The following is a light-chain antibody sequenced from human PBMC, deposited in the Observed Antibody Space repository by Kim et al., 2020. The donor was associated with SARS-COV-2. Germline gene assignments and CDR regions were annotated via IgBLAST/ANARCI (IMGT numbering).Light chain of an antibody. Sequence: EIVWTQSPGTLSLSPGERATLSCRATQSVSSSDLAWYKQKPGQAPRLLIYGASSRATGIPDRFSGRGSETDFTLTISRLEPEDFAVYYCQQYGSSLYTFGQGTKLEI. CDR1: QSVSSSD. V-gene: IGKV3-20*01. J-gene: IGKJ2*01. CDR2: GAS. CDR3: QQYGSSLYT.